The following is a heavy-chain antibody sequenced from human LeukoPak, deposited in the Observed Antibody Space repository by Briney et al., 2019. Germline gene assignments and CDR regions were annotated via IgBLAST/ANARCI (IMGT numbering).Heavy chain of an antibody. CDR1: GFTFRTYD. CDR2: IKQDGSEK. Sequence: GGSLRLSCTASGFTFRTYDMHWVRQAPGKGLEWVANIKQDGSEKYYVDSVKGRFTISRDNAQNSLYLQMNSLRAEDTAVYYCARAAYYSWIDYWGQGTLVTVSS. CDR3: ARAAYYSWIDY. D-gene: IGHD2-21*01. J-gene: IGHJ4*02. V-gene: IGHV3-7*01.